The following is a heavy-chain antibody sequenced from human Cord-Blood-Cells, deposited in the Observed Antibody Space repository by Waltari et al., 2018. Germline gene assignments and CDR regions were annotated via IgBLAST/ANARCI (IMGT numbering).Heavy chain of an antibody. D-gene: IGHD3-10*01. CDR2: IYYSGST. CDR1: GGPFSSRHYY. J-gene: IGHJ3*02. CDR3: ARPSGGMPHNDAFDI. Sequence: QLQLQASGLGLGKPSEPLSTPCTLPGGPFSSRHYYWAWFRQPPGKGLEWIGGIYYSGSTYYNPSLKSRVTISVDTSKNQFSLKLSSVTAADTAVYYCARPSGGMPHNDAFDIWGQGTMVTVSS. V-gene: IGHV4-39*01.